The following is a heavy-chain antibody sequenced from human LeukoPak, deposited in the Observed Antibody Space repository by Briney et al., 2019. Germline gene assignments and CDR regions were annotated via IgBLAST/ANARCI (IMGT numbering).Heavy chain of an antibody. CDR1: GFTFSSYG. Sequence: GGSLRLSCAASGFTFSSYGMHWVRQAPGKGLEWVAVISYDGSNKYYADSVKGRFTISRDNSKNTLYLQMNSLRAEDTAVYYCASEFCSGGSCPLNWFDPWGQGTLVTVSS. CDR2: ISYDGSNK. D-gene: IGHD2-15*01. V-gene: IGHV3-30*03. CDR3: ASEFCSGGSCPLNWFDP. J-gene: IGHJ5*02.